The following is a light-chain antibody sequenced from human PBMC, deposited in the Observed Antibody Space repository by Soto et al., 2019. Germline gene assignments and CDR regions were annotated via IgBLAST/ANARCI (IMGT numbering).Light chain of an antibody. J-gene: IGKJ5*01. Sequence: EVVMTQSPATLSVSPGETVTLSCRASQTVYNNYLAWYQQKPGQTPRLIIYAVSARATGIPARFSGSGSGTDFTITINGLQSEDFAVYYCQQYTNWPITFGQGTRLEIK. CDR3: QQYTNWPIT. CDR2: AVS. V-gene: IGKV3-15*01. CDR1: QTVYNN.